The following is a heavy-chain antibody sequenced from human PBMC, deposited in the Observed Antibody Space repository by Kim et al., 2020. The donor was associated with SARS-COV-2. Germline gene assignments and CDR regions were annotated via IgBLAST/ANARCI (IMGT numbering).Heavy chain of an antibody. CDR3: AKDAGPYGDSGFFDY. Sequence: SVKDRFTISRDNSKNTLYLQMNSRRAEDTAVYYCAKDAGPYGDSGFFDYWGQGTLVTVSS. J-gene: IGHJ4*02. D-gene: IGHD4-17*01. V-gene: IGHV3-23*01.